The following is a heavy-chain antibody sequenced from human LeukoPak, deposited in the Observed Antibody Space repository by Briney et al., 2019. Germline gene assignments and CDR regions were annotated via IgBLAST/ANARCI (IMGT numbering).Heavy chain of an antibody. V-gene: IGHV1-18*01. CDR1: GYTFTSYG. CDR2: ISAYNGNT. Sequence: GASVKVSCKASGYTFTSYGISWVRQAPGQGPEWMGWISAYNGNTNYAQKLQGRVTMTRDTSISTAYMELSRLRSDDTAVYYCARVGGYDSFDYFDYWGQGTLVTVSS. D-gene: IGHD5-12*01. J-gene: IGHJ4*02. CDR3: ARVGGYDSFDYFDY.